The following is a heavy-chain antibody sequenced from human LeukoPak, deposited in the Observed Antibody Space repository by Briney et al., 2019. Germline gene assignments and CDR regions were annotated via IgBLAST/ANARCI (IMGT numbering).Heavy chain of an antibody. J-gene: IGHJ6*02. D-gene: IGHD4-17*01. CDR2: ISSSSSYI. CDR1: GFTFSSYS. CDR3: ARGLTYGDYVGPYYGMDV. V-gene: IGHV3-21*01. Sequence: GGSLRLSCAASGFTFSSYSMNWVRQAPGKGLEWVSSISSSSSYIYYADSVKGRFTNSRDNAKNSLYLQMNSLRAEDTAVYYCARGLTYGDYVGPYYGMDVWGQGTTVTVSS.